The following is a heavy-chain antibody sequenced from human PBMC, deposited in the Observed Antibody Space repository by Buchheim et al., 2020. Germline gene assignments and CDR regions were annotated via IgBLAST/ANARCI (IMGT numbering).Heavy chain of an antibody. CDR1: GFTFSTYW. D-gene: IGHD2-15*01. J-gene: IGHJ4*02. CDR2: IKHDGTST. CDR3: ASGGYCSGGNCYSRAFGS. V-gene: IGHV3-74*01. Sequence: EVQLVESGGGLVQPGGSLRLSCAASGFTFSTYWMHWVRQAPGKGLVWVSRIKHDGTSTNYADSVKGRFTISRDNAKNTLYLQINSLRAEDTAVYYCASGGYCSGGNCYSRAFGSWGQGTL.